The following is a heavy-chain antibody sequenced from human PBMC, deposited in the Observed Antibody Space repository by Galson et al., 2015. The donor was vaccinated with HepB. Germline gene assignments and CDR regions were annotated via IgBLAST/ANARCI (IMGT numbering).Heavy chain of an antibody. Sequence: SLRLSCAASGFTFSSYSMNWVRQAPGKGLEWVSYISSSSSTIYYADSVKGRFTISRDNAKNSLYLQMNSLRDEDTAVYYCAREEPYYDFWSGYRYYYYYMDVWGKGTTVTVSS. D-gene: IGHD3-3*01. CDR3: AREEPYYDFWSGYRYYYYYMDV. V-gene: IGHV3-48*02. J-gene: IGHJ6*03. CDR1: GFTFSSYS. CDR2: ISSSSSTI.